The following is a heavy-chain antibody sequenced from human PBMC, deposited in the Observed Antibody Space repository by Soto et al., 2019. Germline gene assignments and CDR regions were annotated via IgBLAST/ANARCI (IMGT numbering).Heavy chain of an antibody. J-gene: IGHJ6*03. CDR3: ARGGKKAAAGYYYYYYMDV. D-gene: IGHD6-13*01. V-gene: IGHV1-8*01. Sequence: PSVKVSFKASGYTFTSYVINWVRQATGQGLEWMGWMNPNSGNTGYAQKFQGRVTMTRNTSISTAYMELSSLRSEDTAVYYCARGGKKAAAGYYYYYYMDVWGKGTTVTVSS. CDR1: GYTFTSYV. CDR2: MNPNSGNT.